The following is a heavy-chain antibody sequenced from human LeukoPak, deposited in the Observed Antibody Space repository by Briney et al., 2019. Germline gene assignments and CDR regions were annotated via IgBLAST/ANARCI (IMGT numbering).Heavy chain of an antibody. CDR3: ARFLSPGSYYNP. V-gene: IGHV4-59*01. J-gene: IGHJ5*02. CDR1: GGSISSYY. D-gene: IGHD3-10*01. Sequence: SETLSLTCTVSGGSISSYYWSWIRQPPGKGLAWIGYIYYSGSTNYNPSLKSRVTIAVDTSKNQFSLKLSSVTAADTAVYYCARFLSPGSYYNPWGQGTLVTVSS. CDR2: IYYSGST.